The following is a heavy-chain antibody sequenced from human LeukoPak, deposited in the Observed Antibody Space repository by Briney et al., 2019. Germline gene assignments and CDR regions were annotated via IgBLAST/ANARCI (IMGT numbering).Heavy chain of an antibody. CDR3: ARDLYCSSTSCYRSSSWHSGDFDY. CDR2: MNPNSGNT. J-gene: IGHJ4*02. Sequence: GASVKVSCKASGYTFTSYDTNWVRQATGQGLEWMAWMNPNSGNTGYAQKFQGRVTTTRNTSISTAYMELSSLRSEDTAVYYCARDLYCSSTSCYRSSSWHSGDFDYWGQGTLVTVSS. D-gene: IGHD2-2*01. V-gene: IGHV1-8*01. CDR1: GYTFTSYD.